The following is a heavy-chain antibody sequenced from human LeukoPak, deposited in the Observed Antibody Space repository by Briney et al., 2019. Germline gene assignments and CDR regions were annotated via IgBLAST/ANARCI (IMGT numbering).Heavy chain of an antibody. V-gene: IGHV4-4*02. CDR2: IYHSGST. Sequence: SGTLSLTCAVSGGSISSSNWWSWIRQPPGKGLEWIGEIYHSGSTNYNPSLKSRVTMSVDTSKNQFSLKLSSVTAADTAVYYCARADCGGDCYTTWGQGTLVTVSS. CDR1: GGSISSSNW. J-gene: IGHJ5*02. CDR3: ARADCGGDCYTT. D-gene: IGHD2-21*02.